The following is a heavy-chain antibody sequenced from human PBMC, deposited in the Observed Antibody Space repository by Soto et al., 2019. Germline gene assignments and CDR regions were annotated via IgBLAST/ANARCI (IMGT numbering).Heavy chain of an antibody. V-gene: IGHV4-31*11. Sequence: SEAWSLTWGGSGGAVGGGGLYWSWVRHVPGKGRDWIGNVYHTGTTYYNPSLKSRVSMSVDTSQTQFSMILDSVTAADTDVYYCARALVTDYNIRDYHSHFAFAVWGQANSVT. CDR2: VYHTGTT. CDR1: GGAVGGGGLY. D-gene: IGHD3-22*01. J-gene: IGHJ6*02. CDR3: ARALVTDYNIRDYHSHFAFAV.